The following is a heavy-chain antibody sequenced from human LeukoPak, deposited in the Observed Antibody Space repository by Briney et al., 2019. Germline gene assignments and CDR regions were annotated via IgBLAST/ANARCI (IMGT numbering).Heavy chain of an antibody. CDR1: GGSFSGYY. Sequence: SETLSLTCAVYGGSFSGYYWSWIRQPPGKGLEWIGEINHSGSTNYNPSLKSRVTISVDTSKNQFSLKLSSVTAADTAVYYCARVAAYSGSYYRSFDYWGQGTLVTVSS. V-gene: IGHV4-34*01. D-gene: IGHD1-26*01. CDR2: INHSGST. CDR3: ARVAAYSGSYYRSFDY. J-gene: IGHJ4*02.